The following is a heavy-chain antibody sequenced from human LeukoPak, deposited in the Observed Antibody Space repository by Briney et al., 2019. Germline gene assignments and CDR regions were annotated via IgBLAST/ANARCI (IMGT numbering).Heavy chain of an antibody. CDR2: INPSGGST. J-gene: IGHJ4*02. D-gene: IGHD5-18*01. CDR1: GYTFTSYY. Sequence: ASVKVSCKASGYTFTSYYMHWVRQAPGQGLEWMGIINPSGGSTSYAQKFQGRVTMTRDTSMSTVYMELSSLRSEDTAVYYCAGGDTAMEFDYWGQGTLVTVSS. CDR3: AGGDTAMEFDY. V-gene: IGHV1-46*01.